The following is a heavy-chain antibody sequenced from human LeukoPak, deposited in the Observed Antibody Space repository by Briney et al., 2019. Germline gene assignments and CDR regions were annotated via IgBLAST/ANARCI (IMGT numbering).Heavy chain of an antibody. CDR3: ARDQSGSGWYIFDY. J-gene: IGHJ4*02. V-gene: IGHV3-23*01. D-gene: IGHD6-19*01. CDR2: ISGSGGST. Sequence: GGSLRLSCAASGFTFSSYAMSWVRQAPGKGLEWVSAISGSGGSTYYADSVKGRFTISRDNAKNSLYLQMNSLRAEDTAVYYCARDQSGSGWYIFDYWGQGTLVTVSS. CDR1: GFTFSSYA.